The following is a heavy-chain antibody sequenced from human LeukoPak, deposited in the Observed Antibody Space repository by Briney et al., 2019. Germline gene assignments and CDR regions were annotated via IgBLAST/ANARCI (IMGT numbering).Heavy chain of an antibody. CDR3: SRDTLNGPFVISLDY. CDR2: ISSDGHVE. CDR1: GFSFSSYE. J-gene: IGHJ4*02. Sequence: GGSLTLSCAASGFSFSSYEMNWVRQAPGKGLEWVSHISSDGHVETYVDSVRGRFTMSRDNAKNFLFLQMNGLRAEDTAVYYCSRDTLNGPFVISLDYWGQGALVTVSS. V-gene: IGHV3-48*03. D-gene: IGHD3-9*01.